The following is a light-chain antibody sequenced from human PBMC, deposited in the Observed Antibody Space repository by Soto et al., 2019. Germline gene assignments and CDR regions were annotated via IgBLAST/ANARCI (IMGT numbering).Light chain of an antibody. J-gene: IGLJ2*01. CDR3: SSYTTSGTPVV. V-gene: IGLV2-14*01. CDR1: SSDVGGYNF. CDR2: EVT. Sequence: QSVLTQPASVSGSPGQSITISCTGTSSDVGGYNFVSWYQQHPGKAPKLMIFEVTTRPSGVSTRFSGSKSGNTASLTISGLQAEDEADYYCSSYTTSGTPVVFGGGTKLTV.